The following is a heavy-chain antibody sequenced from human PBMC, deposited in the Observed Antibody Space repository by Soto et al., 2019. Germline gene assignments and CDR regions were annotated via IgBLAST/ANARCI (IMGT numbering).Heavy chain of an antibody. CDR2: ISAYNGNT. V-gene: IGHV1-18*01. D-gene: IGHD6-13*01. J-gene: IGHJ6*01. CDR3: ARDDGSIAAAGNYHYYGMAV. CDR1: GYTFTSYG. Sequence: ASVKVSCKASGYTFTSYGISWVRQAPGQGLEWMGWISAYNGNTNYAQKLQGRVTMTTDTSTSTAYMELRSLRSDDTAVYYCARDDGSIAAAGNYHYYGMAVWAQGTTVTVSS.